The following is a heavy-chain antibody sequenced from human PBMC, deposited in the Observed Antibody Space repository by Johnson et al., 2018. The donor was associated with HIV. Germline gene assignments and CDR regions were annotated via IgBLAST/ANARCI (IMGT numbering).Heavy chain of an antibody. D-gene: IGHD2-15*01. J-gene: IGHJ3*02. CDR1: GFTFSSYA. CDR2: ISGSGGST. CDR3: ARGACSGGCFDM. V-gene: IGHV3-23*04. Sequence: VQLVESGGGLVQPGGSLRLSCAASGFTFSSYAMSWVRQAPGKGLEWVSAISGSGGSTYYADSVKGRFNISRDNSKNTLYLQMNSLRAEDTALYYCARGACSGGCFDMWGQGTMVTVSS.